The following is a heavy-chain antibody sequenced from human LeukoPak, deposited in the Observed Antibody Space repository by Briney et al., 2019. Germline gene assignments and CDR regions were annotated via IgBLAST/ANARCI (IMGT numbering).Heavy chain of an antibody. V-gene: IGHV4-34*01. D-gene: IGHD1-14*01. J-gene: IGHJ4*02. CDR3: ARGRRGSYTRPTQLDY. CDR2: INHSGST. CDR1: GGSFSGYY. Sequence: PSETLSLACAVYGGSFSGYYWSWIRQPPGKGLEWIGEINHSGSTNYNPSLKSRVTISVDTSKNQSSLKLSSVTAADTAVYYCARGRRGSYTRPTQLDYWGQGTLVTVSS.